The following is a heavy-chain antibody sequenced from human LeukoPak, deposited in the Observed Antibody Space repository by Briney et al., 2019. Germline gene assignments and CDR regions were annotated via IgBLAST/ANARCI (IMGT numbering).Heavy chain of an antibody. D-gene: IGHD1-7*01. CDR2: IYNGVNT. CDR1: GASVSSASY. J-gene: IGHJ6*02. V-gene: IGHV4-61*01. CDR3: ARDNWNYGSSMDV. Sequence: PSETLSLTCTVSGASVSSASYWTWIRQPPGKGVEWIAHIYNGVNTNYNPSLKSRVTISVDTSKNQFSLKLSSVIAADTAVYYCARDNWNYGSSMDVWGQGTTVTVSS.